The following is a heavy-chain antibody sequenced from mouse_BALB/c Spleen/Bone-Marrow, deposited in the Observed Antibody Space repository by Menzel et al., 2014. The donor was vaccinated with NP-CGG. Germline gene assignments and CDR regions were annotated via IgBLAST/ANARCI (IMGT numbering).Heavy chain of an antibody. CDR1: GFTFSGYA. CDR3: AGITSVDY. J-gene: IGHJ4*01. V-gene: IGHV5-6-5*01. Sequence: EVKLMESGGGLVKPGGSLKLSCAASGFTFSGYAMSWVRQTPEKRLGEVACISSGGTSYYPDSGKGRFTISRDNARTFLYLQMSRLRSEDTAMYTCAGITSVDYWGQGTPVAVSS. D-gene: IGHD1-1*01. CDR2: ISSGGTS.